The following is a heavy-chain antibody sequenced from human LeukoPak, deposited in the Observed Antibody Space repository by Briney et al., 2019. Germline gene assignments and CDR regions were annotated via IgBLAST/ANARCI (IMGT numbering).Heavy chain of an antibody. CDR1: GGSISSGGYS. D-gene: IGHD3-10*01. CDR3: AGSSMVRGVHVGNWFDP. J-gene: IGHJ5*02. V-gene: IGHV4-30-2*01. CDR2: IYHSGST. Sequence: SQTLSLTCAVSGGSISSGGYSWSWIRQPPGKGLEWIGYIYHSGSTYYNPSLKSRVTISVDRSKNQFSLKLSSVTAADTAVYYCAGSSMVRGVHVGNWFDPWGQGTLVTVSS.